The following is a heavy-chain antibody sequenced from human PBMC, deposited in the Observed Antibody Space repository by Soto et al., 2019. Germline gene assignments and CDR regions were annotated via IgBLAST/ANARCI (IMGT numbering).Heavy chain of an antibody. V-gene: IGHV3-73*01. CDR1: GFTFSGSD. J-gene: IGHJ3*02. Sequence: GGSLRLSCAASGFTFSGSDMHWVRQASGKGLEWVGRIRSQANSYATAYAASVKGRFTIFRDDSKNTAYLQMNSLKTEDTAVYFCTRRAEGYSCYDYAFDIWGQGTMVTVSS. D-gene: IGHD5-12*01. CDR3: TRRAEGYSCYDYAFDI. CDR2: IRSQANSYAT.